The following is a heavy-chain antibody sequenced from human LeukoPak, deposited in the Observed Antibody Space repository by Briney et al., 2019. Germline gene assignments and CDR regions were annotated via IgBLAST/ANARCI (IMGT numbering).Heavy chain of an antibody. CDR2: IYYSGST. J-gene: IGHJ3*02. D-gene: IGHD2-2*01. CDR3: ARDPGIGYCSSTSCPDAFDI. Sequence: SETLSLTCTVSGASISSYCWSWVRQPPGKGLEWIGYIYYSGSTNYNPSLKSRVTISVDTSKNQFSLKLSSVTAADTAVYYCARDPGIGYCSSTSCPDAFDIWGQGTMVTVSS. V-gene: IGHV4-59*01. CDR1: GASISSYC.